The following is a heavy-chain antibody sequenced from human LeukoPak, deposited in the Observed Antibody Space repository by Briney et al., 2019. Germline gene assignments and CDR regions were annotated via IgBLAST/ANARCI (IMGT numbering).Heavy chain of an antibody. J-gene: IGHJ4*02. V-gene: IGHV3-23*01. CDR2: ISNSGTST. CDR1: GFTFNNYA. Sequence: GESLRLSCAASGFTFNNYAMSWVRQAPAKGLEWVSAISNSGTSTYYADSVKGRFTISRDNSKNTLYLQMNSLRPEDTALYYCAKFAFYGSSSPYYFDYWGQGSLVTVSS. CDR3: AKFAFYGSSSPYYFDY. D-gene: IGHD6-6*01.